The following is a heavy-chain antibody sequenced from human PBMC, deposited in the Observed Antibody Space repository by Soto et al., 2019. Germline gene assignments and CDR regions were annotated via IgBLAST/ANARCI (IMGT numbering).Heavy chain of an antibody. D-gene: IGHD3-16*02. Sequence: SETLSLTCAVYGGSFSGYYWSWIRQPPGKGLEWIGEINHSGSTNYNPSLKSRVTISVDTSKNQFSLKLSSVTAADTAVYYCAIGSPYYDYVWGSYRSIATYGMDVWGQGTTVTVSS. CDR3: AIGSPYYDYVWGSYRSIATYGMDV. J-gene: IGHJ6*02. CDR2: INHSGST. V-gene: IGHV4-34*01. CDR1: GGSFSGYY.